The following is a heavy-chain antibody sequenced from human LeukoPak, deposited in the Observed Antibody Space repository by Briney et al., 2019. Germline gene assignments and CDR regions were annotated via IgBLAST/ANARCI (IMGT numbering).Heavy chain of an antibody. CDR1: GFTFSGYS. CDR3: ARAASGNTFGYYY. D-gene: IGHD2-2*03. Sequence: QPGGSLRLSCAASGFTFSGYSMNWVRQAPGKGLEWVSYISSTSSTIYCADSLKGRFTISRDNAKNSLYLQMNSLRDEDTAVYYCARAASGNTFGYYYWGQGTLVTVSS. CDR2: ISSTSSTI. V-gene: IGHV3-48*02. J-gene: IGHJ4*02.